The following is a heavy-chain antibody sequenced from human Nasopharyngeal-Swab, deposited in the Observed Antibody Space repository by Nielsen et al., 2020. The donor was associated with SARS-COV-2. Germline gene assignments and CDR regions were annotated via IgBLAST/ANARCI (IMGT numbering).Heavy chain of an antibody. CDR1: GYTFTSYG. D-gene: IGHD3-3*01. CDR2: ISAYNGST. V-gene: IGHV1-18*01. J-gene: IGHJ4*02. CDR3: AKEPDYDFWSGYFDY. Sequence: ASVKVSCKASGYTFTSYGISWVRQAPGQGLEWMGWISAYNGSTYYADSVKGRFTISRDNSKNTLYLQMNSLRAEDTAVYYCAKEPDYDFWSGYFDYWGQGTLVTVSS.